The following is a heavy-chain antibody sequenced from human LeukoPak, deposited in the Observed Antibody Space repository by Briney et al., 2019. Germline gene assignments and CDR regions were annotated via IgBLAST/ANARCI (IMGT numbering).Heavy chain of an antibody. D-gene: IGHD2-2*01. V-gene: IGHV1-69*13. CDR1: GGTFSSYA. J-gene: IGHJ6*02. CDR2: IIPIFGTA. CDR3: AREPDIVVVPAAIPPITYYYYGMDV. Sequence: SVKVSCTASGGTFSSYAISWVRQAPGQGLEWMGGIIPIFGTANYAQKFQGRVTITADESTSTAYMELGSLRSEDTAVYYCAREPDIVVVPAAIPPITYYYYGMDVWGQGTTVTVSS.